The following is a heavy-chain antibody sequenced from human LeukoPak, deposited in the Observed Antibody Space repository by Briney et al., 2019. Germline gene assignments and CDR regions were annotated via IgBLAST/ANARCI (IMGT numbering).Heavy chain of an antibody. V-gene: IGHV1-8*03. J-gene: IGHJ6*02. CDR3: ARASTVTTYTYYYGMDV. D-gene: IGHD4-17*01. CDR2: MNPNSGNT. CDR1: GYTFTSYD. Sequence: ASVKVSCKASGYTFTSYDINWVRQATGQGLEWMGWMNPNSGNTGYAQKFQGRVTITRNTSISTAYMELSSLRSEDTAVYYCARASTVTTYTYYYGMDVWGQGTTVTVSS.